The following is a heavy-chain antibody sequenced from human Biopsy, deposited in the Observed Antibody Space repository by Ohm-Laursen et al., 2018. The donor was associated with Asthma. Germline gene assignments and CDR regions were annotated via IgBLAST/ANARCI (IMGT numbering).Heavy chain of an antibody. D-gene: IGHD3-9*01. Sequence: AASVKVSCKASGYNFISFAIHWVRQAPGQRLEWMGWVNTGNGDTKYSQKFQGRVTITRDTSASTAYMGLRSLRSEDTATYYFARTYYDFLTGQVKDVFGVWGQGTMVTVSS. CDR1: GYNFISFA. CDR2: VNTGNGDT. V-gene: IGHV1-3*04. J-gene: IGHJ3*01. CDR3: ARTYYDFLTGQVKDVFGV.